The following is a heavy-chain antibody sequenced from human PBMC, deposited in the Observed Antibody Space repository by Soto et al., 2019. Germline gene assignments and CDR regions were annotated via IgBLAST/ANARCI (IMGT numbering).Heavy chain of an antibody. CDR3: ARPRSGSDRLDYYGMDV. V-gene: IGHV5-51*01. CDR1: RYSFTNYW. CDR2: IYPGDSDS. Sequence: EVQLVQSGAEVKKPGESLKISCKGSRYSFTNYWIAWVRQMPGTGLERMGIIYPGDSDSRYSPSFQGQVTISADKSISTAYQQWSSLKASDTVIYYCARPRSGSDRLDYYGMDVWGQGTTVTVSS. D-gene: IGHD3-10*01. J-gene: IGHJ6*02.